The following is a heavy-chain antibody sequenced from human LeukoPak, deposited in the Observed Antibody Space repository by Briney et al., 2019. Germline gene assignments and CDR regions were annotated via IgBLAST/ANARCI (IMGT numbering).Heavy chain of an antibody. CDR1: GGSFSGYY. CDR2: INHSGST. V-gene: IGHV4-34*01. J-gene: IGHJ3*02. D-gene: IGHD4-17*01. Sequence: SKTLSLTCAVYGGSFSGYYWSWIRQPPGKGLEWIGGINHSGSTNYNPSLKSRVTISVDTSKNQFSLKLSSVTAADRAVYYCFSRRTDYEACDIGAQGTVVTVSS. CDR3: FSRRTDYEACDI.